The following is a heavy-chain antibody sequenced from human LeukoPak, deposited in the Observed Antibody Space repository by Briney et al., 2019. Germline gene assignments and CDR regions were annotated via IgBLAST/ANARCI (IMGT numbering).Heavy chain of an antibody. D-gene: IGHD1-26*01. CDR1: GYTFTSYG. CDR3: ARGDLEWEPDPNWFDP. CDR2: ISAYNGNT. Sequence: GASVKVSCKASGYTFTSYGISWVRQAPGQGLEWIGWISAYNGNTNYAQKLQGRVTMTTDTSTSTAYMELRSLRSDDTAVYYCARGDLEWEPDPNWFDPWGQGTLVTVSS. J-gene: IGHJ5*02. V-gene: IGHV1-18*01.